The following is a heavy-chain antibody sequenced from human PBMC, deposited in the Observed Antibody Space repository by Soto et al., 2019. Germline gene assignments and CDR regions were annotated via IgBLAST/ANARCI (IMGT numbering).Heavy chain of an antibody. Sequence: QVQLQQWGAGLLKPSETLSLTCAVYGGSFSGYYWSWIRQPPGKGLEWIGEINHSGSTNYNPSLKSRVTISVATSKTQFSLKLSSVTAADTAVYYCARGYSYGYYYFDYWGQGTLVTVSS. CDR2: INHSGST. D-gene: IGHD5-18*01. CDR1: GGSFSGYY. V-gene: IGHV4-34*01. J-gene: IGHJ4*02. CDR3: ARGYSYGYYYFDY.